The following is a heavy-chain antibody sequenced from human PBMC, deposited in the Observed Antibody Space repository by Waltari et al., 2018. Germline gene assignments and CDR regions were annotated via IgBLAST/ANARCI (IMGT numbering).Heavy chain of an antibody. CDR2: IYSGGST. CDR1: GFTFSSYA. Sequence: EVQLLESGGGLVQPGGSLRLSCAASGFTFSSYAMSWVRQAPGKGLELVSVIYSGGSTYYADSVKGRFTISRDNSKNTLYLQMNSLRAEDTAVYYCAKDRGWGSDWGQGTLVTVSS. V-gene: IGHV3-23*03. CDR3: AKDRGWGSD. D-gene: IGHD7-27*01. J-gene: IGHJ4*02.